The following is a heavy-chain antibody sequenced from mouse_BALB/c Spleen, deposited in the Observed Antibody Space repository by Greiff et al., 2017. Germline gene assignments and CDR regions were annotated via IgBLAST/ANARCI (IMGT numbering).Heavy chain of an antibody. CDR2: ISYSGST. V-gene: IGHV3-2*02. CDR1: GYSITSDYA. Sequence: EVQLQQSGPGLVKPSQSLSLTCTVTGYSITSDYAWNWIRQFPGNKLEWMGYISYSGSTSYNPSLKSRISITRDTSKNQFFLQLNSVTTEDTATYYCARSKYDSAWFAYWGQGTLVTVSA. J-gene: IGHJ3*01. CDR3: ARSKYDSAWFAY. D-gene: IGHD2-4*01.